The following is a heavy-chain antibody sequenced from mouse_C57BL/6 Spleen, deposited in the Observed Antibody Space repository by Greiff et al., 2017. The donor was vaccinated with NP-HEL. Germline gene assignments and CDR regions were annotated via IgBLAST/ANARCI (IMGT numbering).Heavy chain of an antibody. CDR3: TTGSSGPWFAY. D-gene: IGHD3-2*02. CDR2: IDPEDGDT. J-gene: IGHJ3*01. CDR1: GFNITDYY. V-gene: IGHV14-1*01. Sequence: EVQVVESGAELVRPGASVKLSCTASGFNITDYYMHWVKQRPEQGLEWIGRIDPEDGDTEYAPKFQGKATMTADTSSNTAYLQLSSLTSEDTAVYYCTTGSSGPWFAYWGQGTLVTVSA.